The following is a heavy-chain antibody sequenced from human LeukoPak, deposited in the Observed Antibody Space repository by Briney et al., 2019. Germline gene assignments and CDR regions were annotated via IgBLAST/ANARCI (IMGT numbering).Heavy chain of an antibody. Sequence: SETLSLTCTVSGGSISSYYWSWIRQPPGMGLEWIGYIYYSGSTNYNPSLKSRVTISVDTSKNQFSLKLSSVTAADTAVYYCARDRESGSYSFDPWGQGTLVTVSS. D-gene: IGHD1-26*01. CDR2: IYYSGST. CDR3: ARDRESGSYSFDP. V-gene: IGHV4-59*01. CDR1: GGSISSYY. J-gene: IGHJ5*02.